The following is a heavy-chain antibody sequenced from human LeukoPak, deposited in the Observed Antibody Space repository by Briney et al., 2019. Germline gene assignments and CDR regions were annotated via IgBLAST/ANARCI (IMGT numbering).Heavy chain of an antibody. V-gene: IGHV3-30*18. CDR1: GFTFSSYG. Sequence: GGSLRLSCAASGFTFSSYGMHWARQAPGKGLEWVAVISFDGTNKFYADSVKGRFTISRDNSKKTVYLQMNSLRAEDAAVYYCAKGGGTGYSSSWYSNWGQGTLVTVSS. D-gene: IGHD6-13*01. CDR2: ISFDGTNK. J-gene: IGHJ4*02. CDR3: AKGGGTGYSSSWYSN.